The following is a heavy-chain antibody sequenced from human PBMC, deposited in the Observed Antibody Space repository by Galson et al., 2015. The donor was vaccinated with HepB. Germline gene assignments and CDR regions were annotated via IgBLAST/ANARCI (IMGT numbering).Heavy chain of an antibody. Sequence: SLRLSCAASGFTFSSYAMHWVRQAPGKGLEWVAVISYDGSNKYYADSVKGRFTISRDNSKNTLYLQMNSLRAEDTAVYYCARETACSSTSCYWDWQLMSGYYYGMDVWGQGTTVTVSS. CDR3: ARETACSSTSCYWDWQLMSGYYYGMDV. V-gene: IGHV3-30-3*01. D-gene: IGHD2-2*01. CDR2: ISYDGSNK. CDR1: GFTFSSYA. J-gene: IGHJ6*02.